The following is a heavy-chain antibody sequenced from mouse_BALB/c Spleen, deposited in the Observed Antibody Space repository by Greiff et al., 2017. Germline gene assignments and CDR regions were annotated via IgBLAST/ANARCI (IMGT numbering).Heavy chain of an antibody. D-gene: IGHD1-2*01. CDR3: ARKGYGYYFDY. J-gene: IGHJ2*01. V-gene: IGHV1-80*01. CDR2: IYPGDGDT. CDR1: GYAFSSYW. Sequence: QVQLKESGAELVRPGSSVKISCKASGYAFSSYWMNWVKQRPGQGLEWIGQIYPGDGDTNYNGKFKGKATLTADKSSSTAYMQLSSLTSEDSAVYFCARKGYGYYFDYWGQGTTLTVSS.